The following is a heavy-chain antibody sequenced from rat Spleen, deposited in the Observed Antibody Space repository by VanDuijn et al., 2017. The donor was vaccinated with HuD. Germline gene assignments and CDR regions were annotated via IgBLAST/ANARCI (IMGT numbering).Heavy chain of an antibody. J-gene: IGHJ3*01. CDR2: ISTAGTNT. CDR3: TARFDWFAY. V-gene: IGHV5S13*01. Sequence: EVRLVESGGALVQPGRPLKISCADSKLNFSDYDMAWVRQTPAKGLEWIASISTAGTNTYYRDSVKGRFTISRDDAKNTQYLQMDSLRSEDTATYYCTARFDWFAYWGQGTLLTVSS. CDR1: KLNFSDYD.